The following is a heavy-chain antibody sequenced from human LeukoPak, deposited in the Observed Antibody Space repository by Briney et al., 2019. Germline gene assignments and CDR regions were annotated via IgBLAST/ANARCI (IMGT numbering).Heavy chain of an antibody. D-gene: IGHD5-12*01. CDR1: GFTFNTYA. Sequence: WSLRLSCAASGFTFNTYAMTWVRQAPGKGLEWVSVIYSGGSTYYADSVKGRFTISRDNSKNTLYLQMNSLRAEDTAVYYCEVASLPFDYWGQGTLVTVSS. J-gene: IGHJ4*02. CDR3: EVASLPFDY. CDR2: IYSGGST. V-gene: IGHV3-66*01.